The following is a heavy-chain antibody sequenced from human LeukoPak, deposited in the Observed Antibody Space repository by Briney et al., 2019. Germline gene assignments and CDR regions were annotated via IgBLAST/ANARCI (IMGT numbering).Heavy chain of an antibody. CDR2: ISSSSSYI. CDR3: ARDPNDDNYDILTGYSPDAFDI. CDR1: GFTFSSYS. J-gene: IGHJ3*02. Sequence: GGSLRLSCAASGFTFSSYSMNWVRQAPGKGLEWVSSISSSSSYIYYADSVKGRFTISRDNAKNSLYLQMNSLRAEDTAVYYCARDPNDDNYDILTGYSPDAFDIWGQGTMVTVSS. V-gene: IGHV3-21*01. D-gene: IGHD3-9*01.